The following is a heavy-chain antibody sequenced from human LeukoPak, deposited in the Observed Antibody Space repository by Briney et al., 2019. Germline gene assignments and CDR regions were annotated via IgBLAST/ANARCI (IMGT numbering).Heavy chain of an antibody. V-gene: IGHV1-46*01. D-gene: IGHD6-19*01. CDR3: ARDSSSAGSGWYFDY. CDR1: GGTFSSYA. Sequence: ASVKVSCKASGGTFSSYAISRVRQAPGQGLEWMGIIDPSGGSTSYAQKFQGRVTMTRDTSTSTVYMELSSLRSEDTAVYYCARDSSSAGSGWYFDYWGQGTLVTVSS. CDR2: IDPSGGST. J-gene: IGHJ4*02.